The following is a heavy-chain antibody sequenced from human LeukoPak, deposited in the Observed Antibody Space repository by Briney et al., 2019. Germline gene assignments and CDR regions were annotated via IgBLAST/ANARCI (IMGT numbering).Heavy chain of an antibody. V-gene: IGHV1-69*13. CDR1: GYTFTGYY. CDR3: ARVRQRYYYDSSGYYLGL. J-gene: IGHJ4*02. Sequence: ASVTVSCKASGYTFTGYYMHWVRQAPGQGLEWMGWIIPIFGTANYAQKFQGRVTITADESTSTAYKELSSLRSEDTAVYYCARVRQRYYYDSSGYYLGLWGQGTLVTVSS. D-gene: IGHD3-22*01. CDR2: IIPIFGTA.